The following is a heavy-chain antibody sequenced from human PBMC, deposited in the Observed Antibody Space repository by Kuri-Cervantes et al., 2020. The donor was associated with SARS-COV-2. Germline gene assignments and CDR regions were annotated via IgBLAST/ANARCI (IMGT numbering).Heavy chain of an antibody. D-gene: IGHD2-15*01. J-gene: IGHJ6*03. CDR1: GYTFTSYY. V-gene: IGHV1-18*04. CDR3: ATVGYCSGGSCRPDLDYYYYMDV. CDR2: ISAYNGNT. Sequence: ASVKVSCKASGYTFTSYYMHWVRQAPGQGLEWMGRISAYNGNTNYAQKLQGRVTMTTDTSTSTAYMELSSLRSEDTAVYYCATVGYCSGGSCRPDLDYYYYMDVWGKGTTVTVSS.